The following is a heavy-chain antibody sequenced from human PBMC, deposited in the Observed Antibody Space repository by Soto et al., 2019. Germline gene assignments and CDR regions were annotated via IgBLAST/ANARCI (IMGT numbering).Heavy chain of an antibody. J-gene: IGHJ5*01. CDR2: IKQDGTQQ. V-gene: IGHV3-7*01. CDR1: GFNFNEHW. CDR3: AKGAGKYDS. Sequence: GGSLRLSCAATGFNFNEHWMSWIRQAPGKGLQWVANIKQDGTQQHYGASVKGRFSISRDNNKFSVFLDMANLRPEDTAVYYCAKGAGKYDSWGPGILVTVSS.